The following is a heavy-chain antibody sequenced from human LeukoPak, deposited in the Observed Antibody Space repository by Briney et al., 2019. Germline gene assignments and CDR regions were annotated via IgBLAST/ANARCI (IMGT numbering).Heavy chain of an antibody. CDR3: ARDSAVTTESKINWFDP. J-gene: IGHJ5*02. D-gene: IGHD4-17*01. Sequence: GASVKVSCKASGYTFTGYYMHWVRQAPGQGLEWMGWINPNSGGTNYAQKFQGRVTMTRDTSISTAYMELSRLRSDDTAVYYCARDSAVTTESKINWFDPWGQGTLVTVSS. V-gene: IGHV1-2*02. CDR2: INPNSGGT. CDR1: GYTFTGYY.